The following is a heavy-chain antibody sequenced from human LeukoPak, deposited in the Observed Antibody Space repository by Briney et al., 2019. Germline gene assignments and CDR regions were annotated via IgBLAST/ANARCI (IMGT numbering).Heavy chain of an antibody. J-gene: IGHJ4*02. CDR3: ARAPYGDYEGDY. CDR1: GFIFSNYW. Sequence: GGSLRLSCAASGFIFSNYWMTWVRQAPGKGLEWVANIGPDGSLKFYVDSVKGRFTISRDNAQNSLCLEMNSLRVEDTGVYYCARAPYGDYEGDYWGQGTLVTVSS. V-gene: IGHV3-7*02. CDR2: IGPDGSLK. D-gene: IGHD4-17*01.